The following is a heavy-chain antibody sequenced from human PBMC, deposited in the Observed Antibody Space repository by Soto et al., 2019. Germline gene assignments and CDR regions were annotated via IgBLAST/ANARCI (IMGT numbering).Heavy chain of an antibody. J-gene: IGHJ6*02. D-gene: IGHD3-10*01. Sequence: PGESLKISCKGSGYSFTSYWIGWVRQMPGKGLERMGIIYPGDSDTRYSPSFQGQVTISADKSISTAYLQWSSLKASDTAMYYCARQLVGGYGSGSYYEFPYYYYYYGMDVWGQGTTVTVSS. CDR2: IYPGDSDT. CDR1: GYSFTSYW. V-gene: IGHV5-51*01. CDR3: ARQLVGGYGSGSYYEFPYYYYYYGMDV.